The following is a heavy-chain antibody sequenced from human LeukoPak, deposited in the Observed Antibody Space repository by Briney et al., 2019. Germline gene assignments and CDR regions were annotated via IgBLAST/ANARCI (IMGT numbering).Heavy chain of an antibody. V-gene: IGHV1-69*05. J-gene: IGHJ4*02. D-gene: IGHD1-26*01. CDR3: ARGISGSYTADY. CDR1: GGTFSSYA. Sequence: ASVKVSCKASGGTFSSYAISWVRQAPGQGLEWMGGIIPIFGTANYAQKFQGRVTITTDESTSTAYMELSSLRSEDTAVYHCARGISGSYTADYWGQGTLVTVSS. CDR2: IIPIFGTA.